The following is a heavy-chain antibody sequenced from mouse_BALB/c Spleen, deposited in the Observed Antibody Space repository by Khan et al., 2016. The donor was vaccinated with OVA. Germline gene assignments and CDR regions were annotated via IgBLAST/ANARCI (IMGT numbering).Heavy chain of an antibody. V-gene: IGHV5-6*01. D-gene: IGHD4-1*01. CDR3: ASHLTGSFAY. CDR1: GFTFSSYS. CDR2: ISSGGGYT. J-gene: IGHJ3*01. Sequence: EVELVESGGDLVEPGGSLKLSCAASGFTFSSYSMSWVRQTPDKRLEWVATISSGGGYTYYPDIVKGRFTISRDNAKNTLYLQMSSLKSEETAMYYCASHLTGSFAYWGQGTLVAVSA.